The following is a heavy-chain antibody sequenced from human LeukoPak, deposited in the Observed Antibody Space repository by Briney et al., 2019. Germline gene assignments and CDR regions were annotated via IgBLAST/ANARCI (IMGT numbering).Heavy chain of an antibody. CDR1: GFTLNDLY. V-gene: IGHV3-11*04. CDR2: ISSSSRSV. Sequence: GRSLRLSCAGSGFTLNDLYVNWLRQAPGKGLEWIAYISSSSRSVNYADSVKGRFTLSRDYAKNSVNLDMTSLRGEDTAIYYCARVHNTIYWGQGVLVTVSS. D-gene: IGHD5-24*01. J-gene: IGHJ4*02. CDR3: ARVHNTIY.